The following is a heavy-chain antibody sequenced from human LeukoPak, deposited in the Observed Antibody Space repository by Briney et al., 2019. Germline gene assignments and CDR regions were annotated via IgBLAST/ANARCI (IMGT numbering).Heavy chain of an antibody. D-gene: IGHD1-26*01. Sequence: PGGSLRLSCAASGFTFSSYGMHWVRQAPGKGLEWVAFIRYDGSNKYYADSVKGRFTISRDNSKNTLYLQMNSLKTEDTAVYYCTTAAGATRYHYYYYYYMDVWGKGTTVTVSS. CDR3: TTAAGATRYHYYYYYYMDV. J-gene: IGHJ6*03. CDR2: IRYDGSNK. V-gene: IGHV3-30*02. CDR1: GFTFSSYG.